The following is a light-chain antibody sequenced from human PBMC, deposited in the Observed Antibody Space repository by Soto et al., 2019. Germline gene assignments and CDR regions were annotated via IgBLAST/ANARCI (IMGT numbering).Light chain of an antibody. V-gene: IGLV2-8*01. CDR1: SSDVGAYNY. J-gene: IGLJ1*01. CDR3: TSYAGTYSFFYV. CDR2: EVS. Sequence: QSALTQPPSASGSPGRSVTISCTGTSSDVGAYNYVSWYQQLPGKAPKLIIYEVSKRPSGVPDRFSGSKSGNTASLSVPGLQAEDEADYYCTSYAGTYSFFYVFGTGTKVTVL.